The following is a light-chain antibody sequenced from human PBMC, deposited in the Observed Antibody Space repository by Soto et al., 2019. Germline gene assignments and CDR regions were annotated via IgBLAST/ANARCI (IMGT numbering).Light chain of an antibody. CDR2: GSS. J-gene: IGKJ1*01. CDR1: ESVSSSY. V-gene: IGKV3-20*01. Sequence: EIVLTQSPGTLSLSPGERATLSCRASESVSSSYLAWYQQKPGQAPRLLIYGSSTRATGIPDRFSGSGSGTDFTLTISRLEPEDSEVYYCQQYGGSPRTFGQGTKVEIK. CDR3: QQYGGSPRT.